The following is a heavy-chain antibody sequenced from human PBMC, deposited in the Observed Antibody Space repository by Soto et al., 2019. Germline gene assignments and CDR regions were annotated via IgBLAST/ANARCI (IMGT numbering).Heavy chain of an antibody. D-gene: IGHD5-18*01. V-gene: IGHV3-33*01. Sequence: QVQLVESGGGVVQPGRSLRLSCAASGFTFSSYGMHWVRQAPGKGLEWVAVIWYDGSNKYYADSVKGRFTISRDNSKNTLYLQMNSLRAEDTAVYYCARGGYSYGYWSWYFDYWGQGTLVTVSS. CDR1: GFTFSSYG. CDR2: IWYDGSNK. CDR3: ARGGYSYGYWSWYFDY. J-gene: IGHJ4*02.